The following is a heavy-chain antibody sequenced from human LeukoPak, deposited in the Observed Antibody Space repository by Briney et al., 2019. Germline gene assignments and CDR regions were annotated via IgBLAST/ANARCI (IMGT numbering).Heavy chain of an antibody. CDR3: AKSDSSSWEYHFDY. J-gene: IGHJ4*02. CDR2: ISWSSGSI. Sequence: GRSLRLSCAASGFTFDDYAMHWVRQAPGKGLEWVSGISWSSGSIGYADPVKGRFTISRDNAKNSLYLQMNNLRAEDTALYYCAKSDSSSWEYHFDYWGQGTLVTVSS. V-gene: IGHV3-9*01. D-gene: IGHD6-13*01. CDR1: GFTFDDYA.